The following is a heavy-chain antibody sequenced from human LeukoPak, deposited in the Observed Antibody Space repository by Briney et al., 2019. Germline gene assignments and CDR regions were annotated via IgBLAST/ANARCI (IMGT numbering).Heavy chain of an antibody. CDR2: IYYSGST. Sequence: PSETLSLTCTVSGGSISSSSYYWGWIRQPPGKGLEWIGSIYYSGSTYYNPSLKSRVTISVDTSKNQFSLRLSSVTAADTAVYYCASWWKLDTAMTYFDYWGQGTLVTVSS. V-gene: IGHV4-39*01. CDR3: ASWWKLDTAMTYFDY. D-gene: IGHD5-18*01. J-gene: IGHJ4*02. CDR1: GGSISSSSYY.